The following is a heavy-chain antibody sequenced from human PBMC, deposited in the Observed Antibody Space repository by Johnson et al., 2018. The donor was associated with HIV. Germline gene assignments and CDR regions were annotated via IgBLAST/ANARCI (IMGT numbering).Heavy chain of an antibody. CDR3: AKGFTFGGVIAPDAFDI. J-gene: IGHJ3*02. CDR1: GFTFSSYG. CDR2: ISWDGGST. V-gene: IGHV3-43D*03. D-gene: IGHD3-16*02. Sequence: VQLVESGGGVVQPGRSLRLSCAASGFTFSSYGMSWVRQAPGTGLEWVSLISWDGGSTYYADPVKGRFTISRDNSKNSLYLQMNSLRAEDTALYYCAKGFTFGGVIAPDAFDIWGQGTMVTVSS.